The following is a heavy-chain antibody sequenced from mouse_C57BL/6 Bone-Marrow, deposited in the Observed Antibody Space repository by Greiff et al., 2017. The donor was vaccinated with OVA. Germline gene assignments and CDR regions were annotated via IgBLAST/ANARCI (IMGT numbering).Heavy chain of an antibody. Sequence: VHLVESGPGLVAPSQSLSITCTVSGFSLTSYGVDWVRQSPGKGLEWLGVIWGVGSTNYNSALKSRLSISKDNSKSQVFLKRNSLQTDDTATYYCALRGYHQAFAYWGQGTLVTVSA. J-gene: IGHJ3*01. CDR2: IWGVGST. V-gene: IGHV2-6*01. D-gene: IGHD3-2*02. CDR3: ALRGYHQAFAY. CDR1: GFSLTSYG.